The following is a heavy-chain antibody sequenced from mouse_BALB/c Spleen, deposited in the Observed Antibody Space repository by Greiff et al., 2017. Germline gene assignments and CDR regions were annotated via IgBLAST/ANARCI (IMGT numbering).Heavy chain of an antibody. Sequence: VKLQESGAELARPGASVKLSCKASSYTFTSYWMQWVKQRPGQGLEWIGAIYPGDGDTRYTQKFKGKVTLTADKSSSTAYMQLSSLASEDSAVYYCARYGYDAMDYWGQGTSVTVSS. CDR3: ARYGYDAMDY. CDR2: IYPGDGDT. D-gene: IGHD1-1*02. V-gene: IGHV1-87*01. J-gene: IGHJ4*01. CDR1: SYTFTSYW.